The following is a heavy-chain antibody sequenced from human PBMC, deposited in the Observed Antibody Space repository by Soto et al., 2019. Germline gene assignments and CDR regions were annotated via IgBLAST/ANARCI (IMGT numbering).Heavy chain of an antibody. J-gene: IGHJ5*02. D-gene: IGHD3-10*01. V-gene: IGHV1-69*12. CDR2: IIPIFGTA. CDR3: ARAQPAHYYGSGSYEGWFDP. Sequence: QVQLVQSGAEVKKPGSSVKVSCKASGGTFSSYAISWVRQAPGQGLEWMGGIIPIFGTANYAQKFQGRVRVTADESTSTAYMELSSLRSEDTAVYYCARAQPAHYYGSGSYEGWFDPWGQGTLVTVSS. CDR1: GGTFSSYA.